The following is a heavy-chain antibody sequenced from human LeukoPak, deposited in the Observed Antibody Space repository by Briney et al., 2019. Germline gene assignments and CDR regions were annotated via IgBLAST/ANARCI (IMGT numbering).Heavy chain of an antibody. V-gene: IGHV4-38-2*01. CDR2: IYYSGTT. CDR3: ARLAVVELPAARSNYFDY. Sequence: KPSETLSLTCAVSGSSISSGYFWACVRRPPGKGVEWVGSIYYSGTTYYSPSLKRRVTISVDTSKNQFSLKLNSMTAADTAMYYCARLAVVELPAARSNYFDYWGQGTLVTVS. D-gene: IGHD2-2*01. CDR1: GSSISSGYF. J-gene: IGHJ4*02.